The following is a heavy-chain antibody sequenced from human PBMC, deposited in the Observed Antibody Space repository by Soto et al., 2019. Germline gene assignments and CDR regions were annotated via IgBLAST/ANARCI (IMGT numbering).Heavy chain of an antibody. D-gene: IGHD2-21*02. J-gene: IGHJ5*02. CDR3: ARVAYCGGDCYRGFDP. V-gene: IGHV4-30-2*01. CDR1: GGSISSGGYS. CDR2: IYHSGST. Sequence: QLQLQESGSGLVKPSQTLSLTCAVSGGSISSGGYSWSWIRQPPGKGLEWIGYIYHSGSTYYNPSLKSRVTTSVDRSKNQFSLKLSSVTAADTAVYYCARVAYCGGDCYRGFDPWGQGTLVTGSS.